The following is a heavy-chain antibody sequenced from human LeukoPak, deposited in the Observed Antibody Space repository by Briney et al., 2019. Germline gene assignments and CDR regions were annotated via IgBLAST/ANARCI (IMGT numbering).Heavy chain of an antibody. Sequence: SVKVSCKASGGTFSSYAISWVRQAPGQGLEWMGGIIPIFGTANYAQKFQGRVTITADESTSTAYMELSSLRSEDTAVYYCARGGLLGYCSSTSCPYYYMDVWGKGTTVTVSS. CDR1: GGTFSSYA. CDR3: ARGGLLGYCSSTSCPYYYMDV. D-gene: IGHD2-2*01. V-gene: IGHV1-69*13. CDR2: IIPIFGTA. J-gene: IGHJ6*03.